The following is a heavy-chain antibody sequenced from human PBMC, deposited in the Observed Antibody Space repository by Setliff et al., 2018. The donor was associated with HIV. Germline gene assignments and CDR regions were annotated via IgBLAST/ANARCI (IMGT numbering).Heavy chain of an antibody. Sequence: SETLSLTCTVYAASISSYYWTWIRQPPGKGLEWIGYISTRGGTTYNPSLKSRVTISVDTSKNQFSLKLSSVTAADTAVYYCARAFPMTTVVTQSGYGAFDIWGQGTMVTVSS. V-gene: IGHV4-4*09. CDR2: ISTRGGT. CDR3: ARAFPMTTVVTQSGYGAFDI. D-gene: IGHD4-17*01. CDR1: AASISSYY. J-gene: IGHJ3*02.